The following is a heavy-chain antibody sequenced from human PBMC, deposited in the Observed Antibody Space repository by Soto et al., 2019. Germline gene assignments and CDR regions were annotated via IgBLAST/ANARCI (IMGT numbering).Heavy chain of an antibody. J-gene: IGHJ3*02. V-gene: IGHV3-23*01. CDR2: ISGSGGST. Sequence: EVQLLESGGGLVQPGGSLRLSCAASGFTFSSYAMSWVRQAPGKGLEWVSAISGSGGSTYYADSVKGRFTISRDNSKNTLYLQMNSLRAEDTAVYYCAKVEGYCSSTSCQGRSSSWRVSAFDIWGQGTMVTVS. CDR1: GFTFSSYA. CDR3: AKVEGYCSSTSCQGRSSSWRVSAFDI. D-gene: IGHD2-2*01.